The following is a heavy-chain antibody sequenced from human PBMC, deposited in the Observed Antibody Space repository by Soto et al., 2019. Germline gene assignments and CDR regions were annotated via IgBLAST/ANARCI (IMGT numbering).Heavy chain of an antibody. J-gene: IGHJ6*02. V-gene: IGHV1-69*13. CDR3: ARGELNYYYYYGMDV. CDR2: IIPIFGTA. Sequence: GASVKVSCKASGGTFSSYAISWVRQAPGQGLEWVGGIIPIFGTANYAQKFQGRVTITADESTSTAYMELSSLRSEDTAVYYCARGELNYYYYYGMDVWGQRTTVTVSS. CDR1: GGTFSSYA. D-gene: IGHD1-26*01.